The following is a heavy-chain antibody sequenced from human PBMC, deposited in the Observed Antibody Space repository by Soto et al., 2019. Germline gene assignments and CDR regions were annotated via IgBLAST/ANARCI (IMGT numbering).Heavy chain of an antibody. D-gene: IGHD6-19*01. CDR3: ARDRQSSGWYYAFDI. V-gene: IGHV3-66*01. Sequence: PGLPLRGSNAAAKGTSGSNYMSWISQTQGKGLEWVSVIYSGGSTYYADSVKGRFTISRDNSKNTLYLQMNSLRAEDTAVFFCARDRQSSGWYYAFDIWGQGTMVTVS. CDR1: KGTSGSNY. J-gene: IGHJ3*02. CDR2: IYSGGST.